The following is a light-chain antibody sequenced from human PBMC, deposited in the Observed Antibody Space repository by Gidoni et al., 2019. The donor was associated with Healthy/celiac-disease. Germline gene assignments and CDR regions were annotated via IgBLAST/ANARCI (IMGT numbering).Light chain of an antibody. CDR2: EAT. CDR3: CSYAGSSTPHYV. V-gene: IGLV2-23*01. CDR1: SSDVVSYNL. Sequence: QSALTQPASVSGSPGQSITISCTGTSSDVVSYNLVSWYQQHPGKAPQLIIYEATKRPSGVSNRFSGSKSGNTASLTISGLQAEDEADYYCCSYAGSSTPHYVFGTGTKVTVL. J-gene: IGLJ1*01.